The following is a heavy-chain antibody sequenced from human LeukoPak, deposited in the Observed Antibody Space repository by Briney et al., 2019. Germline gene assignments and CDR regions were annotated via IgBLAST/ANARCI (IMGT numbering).Heavy chain of an antibody. D-gene: IGHD5-24*01. CDR2: ISSSSSTI. CDR1: GFTFSSYS. CDR3: AKGGIGDGWAFDY. V-gene: IGHV3-48*01. Sequence: GGSLRLSCAASGFTFSSYSMNWVRQAPGKGLEWVSYISSSSSTIYYADSVKGRFTISRDNAKNSLYLQMNSLRAEDTAVYYCAKGGIGDGWAFDYWGQGTLVTVSS. J-gene: IGHJ4*02.